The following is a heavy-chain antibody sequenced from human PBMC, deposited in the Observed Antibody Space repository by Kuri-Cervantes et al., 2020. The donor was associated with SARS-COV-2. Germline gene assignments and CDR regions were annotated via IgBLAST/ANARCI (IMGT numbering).Heavy chain of an antibody. J-gene: IGHJ3*02. CDR3: VKDPEEFGVSFLVAAFDI. Sequence: GESLKISCSASGFSFSSYAMHWVRQPPGKGLEYVSAISSNGGSTYYADSVKGRFTISRDNSKSTLYLQMSSLRAEDTAVYYCVKDPEEFGVSFLVAAFDIWGQGTMVTVSS. CDR1: GFSFSSYA. D-gene: IGHD3-3*02. V-gene: IGHV3-64D*08. CDR2: ISSNGGST.